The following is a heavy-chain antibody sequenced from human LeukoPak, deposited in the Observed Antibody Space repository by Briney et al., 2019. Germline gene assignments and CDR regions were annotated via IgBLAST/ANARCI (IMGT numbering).Heavy chain of an antibody. J-gene: IGHJ4*02. Sequence: ASVKVSCKASGYTFTGYYMHWVRQAPGQGLEWMGRINPNSGGTNHAQKLQGRVTMTTDTSTSTAYMELRSLRSDDTAVYYCARDMDDYWGQGTLVTVSS. CDR2: INPNSGGT. CDR3: ARDMDDY. V-gene: IGHV1-2*06. CDR1: GYTFTGYY.